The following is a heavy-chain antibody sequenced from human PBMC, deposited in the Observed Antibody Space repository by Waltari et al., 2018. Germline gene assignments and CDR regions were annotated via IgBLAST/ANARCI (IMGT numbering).Heavy chain of an antibody. CDR2: SYHSGST. CDR1: GYSISSGYY. D-gene: IGHD3-10*01. Sequence: QVQLQESGPGLVKPSETLSLTCAVSGYSISSGYYWGWIRPPPGKGLEWIGSSYHSGSTYYNPSLKSRVTISVDTSKNQFSLKLSSVTAADTAVYYCARKGLRELPYYFDYWGQGTLVTVSS. J-gene: IGHJ4*02. CDR3: ARKGLRELPYYFDY. V-gene: IGHV4-38-2*01.